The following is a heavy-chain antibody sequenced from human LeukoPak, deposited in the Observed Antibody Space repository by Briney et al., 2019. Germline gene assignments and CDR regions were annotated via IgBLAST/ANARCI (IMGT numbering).Heavy chain of an antibody. V-gene: IGHV1-2*02. Sequence: ASVKVSCKASGYTFTGYYMHWVRQAPGQGLEWMGWTNPNSGGTNYAQKFQGRVTMTTDTSISTAYMELSRLRSDDTAVYYCARETGIAAAGTVYWGQGTLVTVSS. CDR3: ARETGIAAAGTVY. CDR1: GYTFTGYY. D-gene: IGHD6-13*01. CDR2: TNPNSGGT. J-gene: IGHJ4*02.